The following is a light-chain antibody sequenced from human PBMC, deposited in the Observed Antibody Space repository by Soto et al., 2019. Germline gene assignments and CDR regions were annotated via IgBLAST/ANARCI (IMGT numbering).Light chain of an antibody. J-gene: IGKJ1*01. CDR2: GAS. CDR1: HSVSNN. V-gene: IGKV3-15*01. CDR3: QQYNNWPPWT. Sequence: EIVLTQSPGTLSLSPGERATRSCMASHSVSNNYLAWYQQKPGQAPRLLIYGASTRATGIPARLSGSGSGTEFTLTISSLQSEDFAVYYCQQYNNWPPWTFGQGTKVDIK.